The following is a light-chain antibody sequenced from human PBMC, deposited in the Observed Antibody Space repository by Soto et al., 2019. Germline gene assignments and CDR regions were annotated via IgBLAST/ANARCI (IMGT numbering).Light chain of an antibody. J-gene: IGKJ4*01. Sequence: DIQMTQSPSSLSASVGDRVTITCRASQSITNFLNWYQQKPGKAPQLLIYAASSLQSGVPARFSGGGSGTDFTLTISSLQPVDFATYYCQQSYSAPLTFGGGTKVEIK. V-gene: IGKV1-39*01. CDR2: AAS. CDR1: QSITNF. CDR3: QQSYSAPLT.